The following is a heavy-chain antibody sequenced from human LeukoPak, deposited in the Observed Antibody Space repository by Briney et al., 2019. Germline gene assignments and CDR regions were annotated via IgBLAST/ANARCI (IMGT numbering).Heavy chain of an antibody. V-gene: IGHV3-23*01. J-gene: IGHJ4*02. CDR1: GFTISSYA. CDR2: ISSVGASA. CDR3: AKVARIAARQVPFDY. Sequence: GGSLRLSCAVSGFTISSYAMSWVRQAPGKGLEWISGISSVGASAYYAGSVKGRFTISRDNSKNTLYLQMNSLRAEDTAVYYCAKVARIAARQVPFDYWGQGTLVTVSS. D-gene: IGHD6-6*01.